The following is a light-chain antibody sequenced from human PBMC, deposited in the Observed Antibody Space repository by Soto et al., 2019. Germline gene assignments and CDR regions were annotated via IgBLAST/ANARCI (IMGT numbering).Light chain of an antibody. CDR3: QEYDGAPIT. CDR1: QSIRSER. J-gene: IGKJ5*01. Sequence: EIVLTQSPDTLSLSPGERATLSCRASQSIRSERLAWYQQKPGQAPRLVIFDASNRASGMPERFSGSGSGTDFTLTIARLEPEDFAVYYCQEYDGAPITFGLGTRLEMK. CDR2: DAS. V-gene: IGKV3-20*01.